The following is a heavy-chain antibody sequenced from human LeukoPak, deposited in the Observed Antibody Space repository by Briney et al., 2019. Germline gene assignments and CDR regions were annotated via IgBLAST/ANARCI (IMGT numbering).Heavy chain of an antibody. CDR2: INWNSDSI. V-gene: IGHV3-9*01. J-gene: IGHJ3*02. D-gene: IGHD3-10*01. Sequence: SGGSLRLSCAASGFTFDDYAMHWVRQAPGKGLEWGSGINWNSDSINYADSVKRRFTISRDNAKNSLYLQMSTLRADDTALYYCAKAMGSGRRGVFDIWGRGTMVTVSS. CDR1: GFTFDDYA. CDR3: AKAMGSGRRGVFDI.